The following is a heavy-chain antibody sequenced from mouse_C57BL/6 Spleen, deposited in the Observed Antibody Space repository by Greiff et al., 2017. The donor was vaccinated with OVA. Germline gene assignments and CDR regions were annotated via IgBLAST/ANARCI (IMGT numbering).Heavy chain of an antibody. J-gene: IGHJ1*03. D-gene: IGHD1-1*01. CDR2: IDPSDSYT. CDR3: ARSATTVVENWYFDV. V-gene: IGHV1-50*01. CDR1: GYTFTSYW. Sequence: QVQLQQPGAELVKPGASVKLSCKASGYTFTSYWMQWVKQRPGQGLEWIGEIDPSDSYTNYNQKFKGKATLTVDTSSSTAYMQLSSLTSEDSAVYYCARSATTVVENWYFDVWGTGTTVTVSS.